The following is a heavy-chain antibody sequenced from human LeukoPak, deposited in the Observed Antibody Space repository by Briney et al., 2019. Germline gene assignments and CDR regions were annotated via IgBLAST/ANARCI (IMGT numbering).Heavy chain of an antibody. D-gene: IGHD3-10*01. V-gene: IGHV3-15*01. CDR1: GFTFSNAW. CDR3: FISSASYYNWFDP. CDR2: IKSKTDGGTT. J-gene: IGHJ5*02. Sequence: GGSLRLSCAASGFTFSNAWMSWVRQAPGKGLEWVGRIKSKTDGGTTDYAAPVKGRFTISRDDSKNTLYLQMNSLKTEDTAVYYCFISSASYYNWFDPWGQGTLVTVSS.